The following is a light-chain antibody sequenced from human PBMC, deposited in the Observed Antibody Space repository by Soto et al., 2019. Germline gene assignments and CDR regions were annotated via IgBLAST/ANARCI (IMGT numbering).Light chain of an antibody. CDR3: QQYNNWPPRYT. V-gene: IGKV3-15*01. CDR2: GAY. Sequence: EIVMTQSPATLSVSPGERATLSCRASQSVSSNLAWYQQKPGQAPRLLIYGAYTRATGITARFSGSGSGTEFTLNISCLQYEDFAFYYCQQYNNWPPRYTFGQGTKLEIK. CDR1: QSVSSN. J-gene: IGKJ2*01.